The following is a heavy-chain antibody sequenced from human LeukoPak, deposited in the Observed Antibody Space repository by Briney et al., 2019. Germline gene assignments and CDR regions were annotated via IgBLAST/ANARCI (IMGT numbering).Heavy chain of an antibody. V-gene: IGHV3-33*08. Sequence: GGSLRLSCAASGFTFSSYWMSWVRQAPGKGLEWVAVIWYDGSNKYYADSVKGRFTISRDNSKNTLYLQMNSLRAEDTAVYYCARDHCSSTSCYPDYWGQGTLVTVSS. CDR3: ARDHCSSTSCYPDY. CDR2: IWYDGSNK. CDR1: GFTFSSYW. J-gene: IGHJ4*02. D-gene: IGHD2-2*01.